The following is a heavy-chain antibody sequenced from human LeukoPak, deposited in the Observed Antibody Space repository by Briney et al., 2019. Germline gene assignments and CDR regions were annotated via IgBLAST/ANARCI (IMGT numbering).Heavy chain of an antibody. CDR1: GFTFSSYS. J-gene: IGHJ6*02. CDR2: ISSSSSYI. CDR3: ARDGGVIRFGGQDV. D-gene: IGHD3-16*01. V-gene: IGHV3-21*01. Sequence: AGGSLRLSCAASGFTFSSYSMNWVRQAPGKGLEWVSSISSSSSYIYYADSVKGRFTISRDNAKNSLYLQMNSLRVEDTAVYYCARDGGVIRFGGQDVWGQGTTVTVS.